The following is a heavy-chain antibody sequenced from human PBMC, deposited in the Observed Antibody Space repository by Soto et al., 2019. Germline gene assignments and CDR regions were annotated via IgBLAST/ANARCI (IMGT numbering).Heavy chain of an antibody. Sequence: EASVKVSCKASGGTFSSYAISWVRQAPGQGLEWMGGIIPIFGTANYAQKFQGRVTITADESTSTAYMELSSLRSEDTAVYYCARARAWYYDFWSGYSAAYYYYGMDVWG. J-gene: IGHJ6*01. D-gene: IGHD3-3*01. CDR1: GGTFSSYA. V-gene: IGHV1-69*13. CDR2: IIPIFGTA. CDR3: ARARAWYYDFWSGYSAAYYYYGMDV.